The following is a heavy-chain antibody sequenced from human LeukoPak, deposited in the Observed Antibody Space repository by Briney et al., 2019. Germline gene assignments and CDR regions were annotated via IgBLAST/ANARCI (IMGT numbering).Heavy chain of an antibody. CDR2: MNPNSGNT. J-gene: IGHJ5*02. D-gene: IGHD6-13*01. Sequence: ASVKVSCKASGYTFTSYDINWVRQATGQGLEWMGWMNPNSGNTGYAQKFQGRVTMTRDTSISTAYMELSRLRSDDTAVYYCARVLKTGYSSSWYRINWFDPWGQGTLVTVSS. V-gene: IGHV1-8*01. CDR1: GYTFTSYD. CDR3: ARVLKTGYSSSWYRINWFDP.